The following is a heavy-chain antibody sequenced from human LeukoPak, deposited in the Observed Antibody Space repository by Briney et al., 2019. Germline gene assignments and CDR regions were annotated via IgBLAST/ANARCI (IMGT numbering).Heavy chain of an antibody. J-gene: IGHJ4*02. CDR3: ARDGLVGV. D-gene: IGHD2-2*01. CDR1: GGSISSGGYS. Sequence: PSQTLSLTCAVSGGSISSGGYSWSWIPQPPGKGLEWIGYIYHSGSTYYNPSLKSRVTISVDRSKNQFSLKLSSVTAADTAVYYCARDGLVGVWGQGTLVTVSS. CDR2: IYHSGST. V-gene: IGHV4-30-2*01.